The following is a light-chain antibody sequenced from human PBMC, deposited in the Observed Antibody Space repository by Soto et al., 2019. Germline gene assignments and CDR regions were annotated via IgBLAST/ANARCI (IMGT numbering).Light chain of an antibody. CDR1: QSIGTY. CDR3: QQYYIYPPT. J-gene: IGKJ4*01. CDR2: AVS. Sequence: AIRMTQSPSSFSASTGDRVTITCRASQSIGTYLAWYQQIPGRAPKLLIFAVSTLQRGVPSRFSGSGSGTDFTLTISCLQSEDFATYYCQQYYIYPPTFGGGTKVEIK. V-gene: IGKV1-8*01.